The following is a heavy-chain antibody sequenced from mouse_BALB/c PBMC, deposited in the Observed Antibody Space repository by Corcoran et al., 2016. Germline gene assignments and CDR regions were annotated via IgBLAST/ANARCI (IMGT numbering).Heavy chain of an antibody. J-gene: IGHJ4*01. CDR1: GYSFTGYY. V-gene: IGHV1S34*01. D-gene: IGHD1-2*01. CDR3: ARITTAPYYAMDY. CDR2: ISCYNGAT. Sequence: LVKTGASVKISCKASGYSFTGYYIHWVKQSHGKSLEWIGYISCYNGATSYNQKFKGKATFTVDTSSSTAYMQFNSLTSEDSAVYYCARITTAPYYAMDYWGQGTSVTVSS.